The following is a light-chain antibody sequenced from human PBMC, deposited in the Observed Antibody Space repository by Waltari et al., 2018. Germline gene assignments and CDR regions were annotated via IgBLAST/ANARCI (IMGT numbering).Light chain of an antibody. CDR2: DAS. J-gene: IGKJ5*01. V-gene: IGKV3-20*01. CDR3: QQYATSPIT. CDR1: QSVAKNY. Sequence: EIMLTQSPGTLSLSPGERATLSCRASQSVAKNYLAWYQQKPGQAPRLLIYDASSRATGIPDRVSGSGSGTDFTLTISRLEPEDFAVYYCQQYATSPITFGLGTRLEIK.